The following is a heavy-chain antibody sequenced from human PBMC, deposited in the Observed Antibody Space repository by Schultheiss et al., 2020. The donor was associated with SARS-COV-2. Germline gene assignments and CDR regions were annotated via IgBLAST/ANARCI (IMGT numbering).Heavy chain of an antibody. CDR3: AKDMAREGFSSTSPGAFDI. V-gene: IGHV5-51*01. CDR2: IYPGDSDT. J-gene: IGHJ3*02. D-gene: IGHD2-2*01. Sequence: GGSLRLSCKGSGYSFTSYWIGWVRQMPGKGLEWMGIIYPGDSDTRYSPSFQGQVTISADKSISTAYLQWSSLKASDTALYYCAKDMAREGFSSTSPGAFDIWGQGTMVTVSS. CDR1: GYSFTSYW.